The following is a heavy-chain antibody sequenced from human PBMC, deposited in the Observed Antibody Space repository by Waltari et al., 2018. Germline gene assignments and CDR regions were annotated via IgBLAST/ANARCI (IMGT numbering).Heavy chain of an antibody. D-gene: IGHD1-26*01. CDR2: IRSDGSDK. CDR1: GVSFSTYD. J-gene: IGHJ4*02. CDR3: AKKIGGSPHFDF. Sequence: QVQAVESGGGVVQPGGSLRLSCAASGVSFSTYDLPWVSQAPGKGLEWVAFIRSDGSDKYYADSVKVRFTISRDNSKNTLYLQMNSLRIEDTAVYYCAKKIGGSPHFDFWGQGTLVTVSS. V-gene: IGHV3-30*02.